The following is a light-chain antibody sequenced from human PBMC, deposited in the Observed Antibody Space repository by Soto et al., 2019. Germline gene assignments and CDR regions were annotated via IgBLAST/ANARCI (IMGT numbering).Light chain of an antibody. Sequence: EIVLTQSPGTLSLSPGERATLSCRASQSVSSSYLAWYQQKPGQAPRLLIYGASSRATGITDRFSGSGSGTDFTLTISRLEPEDFEVYYCQQYGSSLFTFSPGTKVDIK. CDR1: QSVSSSY. CDR2: GAS. CDR3: QQYGSSLFT. J-gene: IGKJ3*01. V-gene: IGKV3-20*01.